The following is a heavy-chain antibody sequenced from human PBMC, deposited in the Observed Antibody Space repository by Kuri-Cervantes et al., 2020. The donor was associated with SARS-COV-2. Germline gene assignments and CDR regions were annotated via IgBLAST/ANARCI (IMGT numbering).Heavy chain of an antibody. D-gene: IGHD1-26*01. J-gene: IGHJ4*02. CDR2: IKQDGSEK. Sequence: LSLTCAASGFTFSSYWMSWVRQAPGKGLEWVANIKQDGSEKYYVDSVKGRFTISRDNAKNSLYLQMNSLRAEDTAVYYCARASLQEYSGSYFHYFDYWGQGTLVTVSS. CDR1: GFTFSSYW. V-gene: IGHV3-7*01. CDR3: ARASLQEYSGSYFHYFDY.